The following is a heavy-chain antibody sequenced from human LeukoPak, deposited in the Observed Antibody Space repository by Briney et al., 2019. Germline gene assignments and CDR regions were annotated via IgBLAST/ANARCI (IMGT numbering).Heavy chain of an antibody. CDR1: GFTFSSYA. V-gene: IGHV3-23*01. J-gene: IGHJ4*02. CDR2: ISGSGGST. D-gene: IGHD2-2*01. Sequence: GSLRLSCAASGFTFSSYAMSWVRQAPGKGLEWVSAISGSGGSTYYADSVKGRFTISRDNSKNTLYLQMNSLRAEDTAVYYCAKDNVPQTKTGPSYYFDYWGQGTLVTVSS. CDR3: AKDNVPQTKTGPSYYFDY.